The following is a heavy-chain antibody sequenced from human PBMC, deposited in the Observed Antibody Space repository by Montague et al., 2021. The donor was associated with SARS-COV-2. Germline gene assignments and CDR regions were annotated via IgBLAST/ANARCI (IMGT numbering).Heavy chain of an antibody. CDR1: GFTFSSYE. Sequence: SLRLSCAAAGFTFSSYEMNWVREAPGKGLEWGSYISSSGGTTFYADSVRGRFTISRDNAKNSLYLQMNSLRAEDTAVYYCAREARITMLVVVITSAFDIWGQGTMVTVSS. CDR3: AREARITMLVVVITSAFDI. J-gene: IGHJ3*02. CDR2: ISSSGGTT. D-gene: IGHD3-22*01. V-gene: IGHV3-48*03.